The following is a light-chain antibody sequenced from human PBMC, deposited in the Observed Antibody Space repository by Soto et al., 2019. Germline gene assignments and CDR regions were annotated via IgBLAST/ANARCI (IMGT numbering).Light chain of an antibody. CDR3: QQYGGSPPVT. J-gene: IGKJ4*01. V-gene: IGKV3-20*01. Sequence: EVVMTQSPGTLSLSPGERATLSCRASQSFSSSNLAWYQHKPGQPPKLIVYSASRRTTGIPDRFSGSGSGTDFTLTISSLKPEDFALYYCQQYGGSPPVTFGEGTKVDIK. CDR1: QSFSSSN. CDR2: SAS.